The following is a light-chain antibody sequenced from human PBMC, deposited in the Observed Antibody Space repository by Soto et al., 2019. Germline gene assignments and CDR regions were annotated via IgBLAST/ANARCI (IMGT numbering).Light chain of an antibody. CDR1: QGISNY. V-gene: IGKV1-27*01. CDR3: QTYKSALT. CDR2: AAT. Sequence: DIQMTQSPSSLSASVGDRVTITCRASQGISNYLAWYQQKPGKVPKLLIYAATTLQSGVPSRFSGSGSGTDFILTSSSLQPEDVATYYCQTYKSALTFGPGNKVD. J-gene: IGKJ3*01.